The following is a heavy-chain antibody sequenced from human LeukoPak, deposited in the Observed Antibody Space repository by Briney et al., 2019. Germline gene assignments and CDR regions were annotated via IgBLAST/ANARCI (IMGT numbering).Heavy chain of an antibody. CDR2: IIPIFGTA. J-gene: IGHJ4*02. D-gene: IGHD3-10*01. V-gene: IGHV1-69*01. Sequence: ASVKVSCKASGGTFSSYAISWVRQAPGQGLEWMGGIIPIFGTANYAQKFQGRVTITADESTSTAYMELSSLRSEDTAVYYCARDERVYYGSGIHYWGLGTLVTVSS. CDR1: GGTFSSYA. CDR3: ARDERVYYGSGIHY.